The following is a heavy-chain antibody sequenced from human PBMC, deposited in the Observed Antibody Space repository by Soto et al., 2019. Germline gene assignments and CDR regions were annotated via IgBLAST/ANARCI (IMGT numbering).Heavy chain of an antibody. D-gene: IGHD6-19*01. V-gene: IGHV1-18*04. CDR3: AGEDSSGWYVIDGMDV. Sequence: QVQLVQSGAEVKKPGASVKVSCKASGYTFTSYGISWVRQAPGQGLEWMGWISAYNGNTNYAQKRQGRVTMTTDTSTSTAYMELRSLRSDDTAVYYCAGEDSSGWYVIDGMDVWGQGTTVTVSS. CDR1: GYTFTSYG. J-gene: IGHJ6*02. CDR2: ISAYNGNT.